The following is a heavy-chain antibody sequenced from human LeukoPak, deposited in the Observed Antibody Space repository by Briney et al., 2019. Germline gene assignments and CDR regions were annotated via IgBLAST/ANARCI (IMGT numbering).Heavy chain of an antibody. Sequence: SQTLSLTCAISGDSVSSSSDAWNLIRHSPSRGLEWLGRTYYRSNDYAVSVKSGMTINADTSKNQVSLQLSSVTPEDTAVYYCARGRNNAFDIWGQGTMVTVSS. CDR1: GDSVSSSSDA. V-gene: IGHV6-1*01. J-gene: IGHJ3*02. CDR2: TYYRSN. D-gene: IGHD1/OR15-1a*01. CDR3: ARGRNNAFDI.